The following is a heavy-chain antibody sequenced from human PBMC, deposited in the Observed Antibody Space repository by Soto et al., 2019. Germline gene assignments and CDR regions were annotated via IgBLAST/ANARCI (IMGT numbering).Heavy chain of an antibody. CDR2: ISDTSSTI. CDR3: ATWRCAAFHT. V-gene: IGHV3-48*01. D-gene: IGHD1-1*01. J-gene: IGHJ3*02. Sequence: EVQLVESGGGLEQPGGSLRLSCAASGLTFSSYSMNWVRQAPGKGLEWVSYISDTSSTIYYAVSVKGRFTISRDNAKNALYLQINSLKAEDTAVYYCATWRCAAFHTWGQGRMVTASS. CDR1: GLTFSSYS.